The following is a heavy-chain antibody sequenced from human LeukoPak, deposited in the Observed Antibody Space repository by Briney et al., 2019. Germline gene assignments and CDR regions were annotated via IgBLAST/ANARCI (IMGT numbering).Heavy chain of an antibody. J-gene: IGHJ3*02. CDR3: ARGSYYYDSSGYNYKEHAYDI. CDR1: GFTFSSNY. Sequence: GGSLRLSCAASGFTFSSNYMSWVRQAPGKGLEWVSVIYSGGSTYYSDSVKGRFTISRDNSKNTLYLQMNSLRAEDTAVYYCARGSYYYDSSGYNYKEHAYDIWGQGTMVTVSS. V-gene: IGHV3-66*02. D-gene: IGHD3-22*01. CDR2: IYSGGST.